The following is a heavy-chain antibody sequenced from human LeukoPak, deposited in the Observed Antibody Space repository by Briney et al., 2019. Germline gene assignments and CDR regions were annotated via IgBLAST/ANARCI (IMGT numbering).Heavy chain of an antibody. CDR3: ARVVAALSARFDP. J-gene: IGHJ5*02. V-gene: IGHV4-30-4*07. CDR1: GGSISSDSYS. CDR2: IYYSGSI. D-gene: IGHD5-12*01. Sequence: STTLSLTCAVSGGSISSDSYSWSWIRQPPGKGLERLGYIYYSGSIYYNPSLKSRVTISVDTSKNQFSLKLTSVTAADTAVYYCARVVAALSARFDPWGQGTLVTVSS.